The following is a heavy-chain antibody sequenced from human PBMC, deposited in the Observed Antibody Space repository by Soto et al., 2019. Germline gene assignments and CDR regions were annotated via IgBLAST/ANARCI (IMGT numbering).Heavy chain of an antibody. CDR3: ARVEDSPLYYYGIDV. V-gene: IGHV1-46*01. J-gene: IGHJ6*02. CDR2: INPSGGST. CDR1: GYTFTSYY. D-gene: IGHD2-15*01. Sequence: GASVKVSCKASGYTFTSYYMHWVRQAPGQGLEWMGIINPSGGSTSYAQKFQGRVTMTRDTSTSTVYMGLSSLRSEDTAVYYCARVEDSPLYYYGIDVWGQRTTVTGSS.